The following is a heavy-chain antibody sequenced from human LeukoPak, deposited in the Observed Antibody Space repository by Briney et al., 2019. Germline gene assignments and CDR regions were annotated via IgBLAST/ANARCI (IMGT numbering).Heavy chain of an antibody. CDR1: GFTFSSYS. V-gene: IGHV3-21*01. J-gene: IGHJ4*02. D-gene: IGHD6-19*01. Sequence: GGSLRLSCAASGFTFSSYSMNWVRQAPGKGLEWVSSISSSSSYIYYADSVKGRFTISRDDAKNSLYLQMNSLRAEDTAVYYGARTPGYSSGSYSFDYWGQETLVTVSS. CDR2: ISSSSSYI. CDR3: ARTPGYSSGSYSFDY.